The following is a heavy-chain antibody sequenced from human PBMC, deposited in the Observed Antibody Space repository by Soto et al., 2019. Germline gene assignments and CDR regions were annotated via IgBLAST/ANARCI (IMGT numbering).Heavy chain of an antibody. J-gene: IGHJ4*02. CDR2: INQDGSEK. V-gene: IGHV3-7*01. CDR3: SRSLDS. Sequence: GGSLRLSXAASGFTFSTYWMDWVRQTPGKGLEWVANINQDGSEKNYVDSVKGRFTISRDNAQNTLYLQMNSLTAEDSALYYCSRSLDSWGQGTLVTVSS. CDR1: GFTFSTYW.